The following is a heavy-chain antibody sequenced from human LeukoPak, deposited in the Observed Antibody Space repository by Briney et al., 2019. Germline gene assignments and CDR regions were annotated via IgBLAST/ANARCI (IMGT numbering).Heavy chain of an antibody. J-gene: IGHJ3*02. V-gene: IGHV1-24*01. CDR3: ARSDTASDAFDI. D-gene: IGHD5-18*01. Sequence: ASVKVSCKVSGYTLTELSMHWVRQAPGRGLEWMGGFDPEDGETIYAQKFQGRVTITRNTSISTAYMELRSLRSDDTAVYYCARSDTASDAFDIWGQGTMVTVSS. CDR1: GYTLTELS. CDR2: FDPEDGET.